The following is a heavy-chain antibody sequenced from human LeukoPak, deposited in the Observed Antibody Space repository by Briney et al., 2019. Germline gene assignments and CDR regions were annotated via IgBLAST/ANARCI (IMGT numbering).Heavy chain of an antibody. D-gene: IGHD3-3*01. CDR1: GGSICSYY. CDR2: IYYSGST. Sequence: SETLSLTCTVSGGSICSYYWSWIRQPPGKGLEWIGYIYYSGSTNYNPSLKSRVTISVDTSKNQFSLKLSSVTAADTAVYYCARGVTIFGVIYYYGMDVWGQGTTVTVSS. CDR3: ARGVTIFGVIYYYGMDV. J-gene: IGHJ6*02. V-gene: IGHV4-59*01.